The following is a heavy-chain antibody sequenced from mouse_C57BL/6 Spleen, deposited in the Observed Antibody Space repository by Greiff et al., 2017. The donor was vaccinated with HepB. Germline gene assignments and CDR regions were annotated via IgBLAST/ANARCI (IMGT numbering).Heavy chain of an antibody. CDR3: ARPYYGSSWRFAY. CDR1: GYAFSSYW. V-gene: IGHV1-80*01. D-gene: IGHD1-1*01. Sequence: QVQLKQSGAELVKPGASVKISCKASGYAFSSYWMNWVKQRPGKGLEWIGQIYPGDGDTNYNGKFKGKATLTADKSSSTAYMQLSSLTSEDSAVYFCARPYYGSSWRFAYWGQGTLVTVSA. J-gene: IGHJ3*01. CDR2: IYPGDGDT.